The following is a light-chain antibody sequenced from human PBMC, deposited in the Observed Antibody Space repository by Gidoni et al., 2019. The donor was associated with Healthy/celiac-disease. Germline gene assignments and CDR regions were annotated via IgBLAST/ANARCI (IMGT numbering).Light chain of an antibody. CDR2: AAS. CDR1: QSISSY. J-gene: IGKJ4*01. Sequence: DIQMTQSPSSLSASVGDRVTITCRASQSISSYLNWYQQKPGKAPKLLIYAASSLQSGVPSRFSGSGSGTDFTLTISSLQPEDFATYYCQQSYSTRYFGGGTKVEIK. V-gene: IGKV1-39*01. CDR3: QQSYSTRY.